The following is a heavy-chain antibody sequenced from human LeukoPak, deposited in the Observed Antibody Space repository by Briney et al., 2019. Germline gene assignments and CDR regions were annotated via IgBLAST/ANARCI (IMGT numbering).Heavy chain of an antibody. Sequence: PGGSLRLSCAASGFTFSSYATHWVRQAPGKGLEWVAVISYDGSNKYYADSVKGRFTISRDNSKNTLYLQMNSLRAEDTAVYYCASSYSSSWWGHYWGQGTLVTVSS. CDR2: ISYDGSNK. CDR1: GFTFSSYA. J-gene: IGHJ4*02. D-gene: IGHD6-13*01. V-gene: IGHV3-30-3*01. CDR3: ASSYSSSWWGHY.